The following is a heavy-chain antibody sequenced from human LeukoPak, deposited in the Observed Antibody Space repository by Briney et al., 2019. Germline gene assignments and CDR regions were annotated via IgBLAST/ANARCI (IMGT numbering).Heavy chain of an antibody. CDR3: LVVNTVTLPSDVY. V-gene: IGHV3-23*01. Sequence: PGGSLRLSCATSGFTFSNYAMSWVRQAPGKGLEWLAAIRYSGRTTYYADSVEARFTISNDNSKNALYLQMNNLRAEDTAVYATLVVNTVTLPSDVYWGQGTLVTVSS. D-gene: IGHD4-17*01. J-gene: IGHJ4*02. CDR1: GFTFSNYA. CDR2: IRYSGRTT.